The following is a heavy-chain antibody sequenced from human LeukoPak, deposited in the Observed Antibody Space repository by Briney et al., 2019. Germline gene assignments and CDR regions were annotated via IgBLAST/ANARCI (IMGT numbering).Heavy chain of an antibody. CDR3: ARGGGSGYYTNWFDP. Sequence: SETLSLTCTVSGASISSTNYYWGWIRQTPGKGLEWIGTIYYSVSTYYNPSLKSRLSISVDTSKNQFSLKLSSVTAADTAVYYCARGGGSGYYTNWFDPWGQGTLVTVSS. V-gene: IGHV4-39*07. J-gene: IGHJ5*02. CDR2: IYYSVST. D-gene: IGHD3-3*01. CDR1: GASISSTNYY.